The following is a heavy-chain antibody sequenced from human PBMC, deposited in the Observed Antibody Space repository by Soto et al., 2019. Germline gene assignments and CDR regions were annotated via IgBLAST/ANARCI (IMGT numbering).Heavy chain of an antibody. CDR2: IYPGDSDT. CDR3: ARTAAAGKYYYGMDV. Sequence: PGESLKISCKGSGYSLTSYWIGWARQMPGKGLEWMGIIYPGDSDTRYSPSFQGQVTISADKSISTAYLQWSSLKASDTAMYYCARTAAAGKYYYGMDVWGQGTKVTVSS. CDR1: GYSLTSYW. D-gene: IGHD6-13*01. J-gene: IGHJ6*02. V-gene: IGHV5-51*01.